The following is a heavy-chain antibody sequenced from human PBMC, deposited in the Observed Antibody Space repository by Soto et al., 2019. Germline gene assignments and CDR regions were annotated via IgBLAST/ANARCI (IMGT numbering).Heavy chain of an antibody. CDR3: GGDPNGDYVGAFDF. V-gene: IGHV3-23*01. CDR1: GFTFSNYA. J-gene: IGHJ3*01. CDR2: IRSSGGDT. Sequence: GGSLRLSCAASGFTFSNYAMTWVRQAPGKGLEWVSSIRSSGGDTYSADSVKGRFTISRDNSENTLYLQMNSLRVEDTAVYYCGGDPNGDYVGAFDFWGRGTMVSVS. D-gene: IGHD4-17*01.